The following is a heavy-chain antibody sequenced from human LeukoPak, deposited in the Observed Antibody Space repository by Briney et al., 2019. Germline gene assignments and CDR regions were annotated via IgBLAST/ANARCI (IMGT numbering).Heavy chain of an antibody. CDR3: ARRGYEREWFDP. CDR2: IYPGDSDT. J-gene: IGHJ5*02. Sequence: GESLKISCKASGYSFTTYWIAWVRQMPGKGLEWMGIIYPGDSDTRYSPSFQGQVTISADKSFSTAYLQWSSLKASDTAMYYCARRGYEREWFDPWGQGTLVTVSS. V-gene: IGHV5-51*01. CDR1: GYSFTTYW. D-gene: IGHD5-18*01.